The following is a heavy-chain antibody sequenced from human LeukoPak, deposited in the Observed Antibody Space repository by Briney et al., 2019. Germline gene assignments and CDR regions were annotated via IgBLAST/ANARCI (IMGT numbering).Heavy chain of an antibody. D-gene: IGHD6-13*01. CDR2: ITPNSGAT. V-gene: IGHV1-2*02. CDR3: ASGYTSSYDY. CDR1: GYTFTGYY. J-gene: IGHJ4*02. Sequence: ASVKVSCKASGYTFTGYYIHWVRQAPGQGLEWMGWITPNSGATNYAQEFQGRVTMTRDTPITTAYMELNWLRSDDTAIFYCASGYTSSYDYWGQGTLVTVSS.